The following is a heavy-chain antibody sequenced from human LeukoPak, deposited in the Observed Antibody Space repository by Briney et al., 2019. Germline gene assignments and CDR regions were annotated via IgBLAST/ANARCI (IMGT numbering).Heavy chain of an antibody. CDR3: AREGIDYYDKSGYVY. J-gene: IGHJ4*02. Sequence: PGGSLRLSCAASGFTVSSNYMSWVRQAPGKGLEWVSVISSGDSTYYADSVKGRFTISRDNSKNTLYLQMNSLRAEDTAAYYCAREGIDYYDKSGYVYWGQGTLVTVSS. V-gene: IGHV3-53*01. CDR1: GFTVSSNY. D-gene: IGHD3-22*01. CDR2: ISSGDST.